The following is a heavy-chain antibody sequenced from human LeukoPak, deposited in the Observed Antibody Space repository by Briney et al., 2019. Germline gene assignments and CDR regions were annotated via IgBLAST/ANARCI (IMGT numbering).Heavy chain of an antibody. J-gene: IGHJ5*02. CDR1: GFTFSNYG. Sequence: GGSLRLSCVASGFTFSNYGMHWVRQAPGKGLEWVAFIRYDGSSKYYVDSVKGRFTISRDKSKNTLYLQMSRLRADDTAIYYCARDVGTWGQGTLVTVSS. CDR3: ARDVGT. CDR2: IRYDGSSK. D-gene: IGHD7-27*01. V-gene: IGHV3-30*02.